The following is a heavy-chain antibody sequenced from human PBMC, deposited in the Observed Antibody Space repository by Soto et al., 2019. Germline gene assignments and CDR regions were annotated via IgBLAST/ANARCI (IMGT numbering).Heavy chain of an antibody. J-gene: IGHJ2*01. CDR1: GGTFSSYA. D-gene: IGHD3-16*01. CDR2: IIPIFGTA. Sequence: QVQLVQSGAEVKKPGSSVKVSCKASGGTFSSYAISWVRQAPGQGLEWMGGIIPIFGTANYAQKFQGRVTMTADESTSTAYMELSSLRSEDTAVYYCARVGRSGTGPYWYFDLWGRGTLVTVSS. CDR3: ARVGRSGTGPYWYFDL. V-gene: IGHV1-69*12.